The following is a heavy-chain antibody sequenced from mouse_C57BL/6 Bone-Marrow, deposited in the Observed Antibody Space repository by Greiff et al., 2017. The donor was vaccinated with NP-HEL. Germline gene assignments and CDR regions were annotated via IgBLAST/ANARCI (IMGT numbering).Heavy chain of an antibody. CDR1: GFNIKDDY. CDR3: TTRAWFAY. CDR2: IDPENGYT. V-gene: IGHV14-4*01. J-gene: IGHJ3*01. Sequence: VQLQQSGAELVRPGASVKLSCTASGFNIKDDYMPWVHQSPEQGLEWIGWIDPENGYTEYASNFQGRVTISADTSSNTAYLQLSSLTSEDTAVYYCTTRAWFAYWGQGTLVTVSA.